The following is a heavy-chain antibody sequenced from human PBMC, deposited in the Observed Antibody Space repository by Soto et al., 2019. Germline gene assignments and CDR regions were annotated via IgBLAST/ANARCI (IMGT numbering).Heavy chain of an antibody. D-gene: IGHD5-18*01. CDR3: AKDDSDGYSCSDF. CDR1: GFTFSSYS. J-gene: IGHJ4*02. Sequence: GYLRLSCAASGFTFSSYSMNWVRQAPGKGLEWVSYISSSGTTIYYADSVKGRFTISRDNAKNSLSLQMSSLRDEDTAVYHCAKDDSDGYSCSDFWGQGTPVTVSS. V-gene: IGHV3-48*02. CDR2: ISSSGTTI.